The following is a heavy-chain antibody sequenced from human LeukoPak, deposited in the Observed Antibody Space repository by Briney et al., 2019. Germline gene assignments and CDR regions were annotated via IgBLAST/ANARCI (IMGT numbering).Heavy chain of an antibody. D-gene: IGHD1-1*01. CDR3: AREVQLERRPDAFDI. V-gene: IGHV4-59*01. CDR2: IYYSGST. J-gene: IGHJ3*02. CDR1: GGSISSYY. Sequence: SETLSLTCTVSGGSISSYYWSWIRQPPGKGLEWIGYIYYSGSTNYNPSLKSRVTISADTSKNQFSLKLSSVTAADTAVYYCAREVQLERRPDAFDIWGQGTMVTVSS.